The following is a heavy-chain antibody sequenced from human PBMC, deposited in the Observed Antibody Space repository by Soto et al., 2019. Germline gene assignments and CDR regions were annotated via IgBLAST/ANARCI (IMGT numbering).Heavy chain of an antibody. Sequence: QVQLVQSGAEVKKPGASVKVSCKASGYTFTSYGISWVRQAPGQGLEWLGWISAYNGNTNYAQKLQGRVTMTTDTSTSTAYMELRSLRSDDTAVYYCATDDRYSSSWARFDYWGQGTLVTVSS. CDR2: ISAYNGNT. CDR1: GYTFTSYG. J-gene: IGHJ4*02. D-gene: IGHD6-13*01. V-gene: IGHV1-18*01. CDR3: ATDDRYSSSWARFDY.